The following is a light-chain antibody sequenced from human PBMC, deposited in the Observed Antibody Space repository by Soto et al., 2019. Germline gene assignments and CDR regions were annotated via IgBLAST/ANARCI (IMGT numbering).Light chain of an antibody. V-gene: IGKV1-27*01. J-gene: IGKJ3*01. CDR3: QQYDGAPLT. Sequence: DIQMTQSPSSLSASVGDRVTITCRASQDISNYLAWYQQKPGQAPRLLIYAASTRDTGIPDRFNGSGSGTDFALTINRLEPEDFAVYYCQQYDGAPLTFGPGTKVDVK. CDR1: QDISNY. CDR2: AAS.